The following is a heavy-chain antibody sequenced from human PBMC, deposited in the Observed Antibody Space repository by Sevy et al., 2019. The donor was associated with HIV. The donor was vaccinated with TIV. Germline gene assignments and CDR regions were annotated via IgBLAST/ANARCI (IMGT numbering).Heavy chain of an antibody. V-gene: IGHV1-2*02. CDR3: ATEYSYDY. Sequence: ASVKVSCKASGHTFSGNYIQWVRQAPGQGLEWLGWINSNSGAISYAQKFQDRVTMTRDTSTTTAYMELSRLRSDDTAVNYCATEYSYDYWGQGTLVTVSS. D-gene: IGHD5-12*01. CDR1: GHTFSGNY. J-gene: IGHJ4*02. CDR2: INSNSGAI.